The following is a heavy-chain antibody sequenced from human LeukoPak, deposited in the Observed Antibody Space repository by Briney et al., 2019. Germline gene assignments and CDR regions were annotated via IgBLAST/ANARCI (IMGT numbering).Heavy chain of an antibody. J-gene: IGHJ1*01. Sequence: GGSLRLSCAASGFTFSTYWMHWVRQAPGKGLVWVSRIKSDGGTNYADSVKGRFTISRDNAKKTVSLLMNSLRPEDTGVYYCARAPSEIGGYYPEYFQHWGQGTLVTVSS. CDR1: GFTFSTYW. D-gene: IGHD3-22*01. CDR2: IKSDGGT. V-gene: IGHV3-74*01. CDR3: ARAPSEIGGYYPEYFQH.